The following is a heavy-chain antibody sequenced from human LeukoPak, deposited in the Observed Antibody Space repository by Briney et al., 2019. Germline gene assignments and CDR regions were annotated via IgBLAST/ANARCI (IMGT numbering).Heavy chain of an antibody. CDR1: GYTFTGYY. D-gene: IGHD3-22*01. V-gene: IGHV1-2*02. CDR2: INPNSGGT. J-gene: IGHJ4*02. Sequence: ASVKVSCKASGYTFTGYYMHWVRQAPGQGLEWMGWINPNSGGTNYAQKFQGRVTMTRDTSISTAYMELSRLRSDDTVVYYCAKADYYDSIKGGFDYWGQGTLVTVSS. CDR3: AKADYYDSIKGGFDY.